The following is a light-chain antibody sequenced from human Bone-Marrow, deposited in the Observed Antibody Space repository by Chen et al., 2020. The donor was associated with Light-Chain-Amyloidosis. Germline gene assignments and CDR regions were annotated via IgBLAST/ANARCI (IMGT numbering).Light chain of an antibody. J-gene: IGKJ1*01. CDR1: QSLLQSNGYKY. V-gene: IGKV2-28*01. CDR2: LGS. CDR3: MQALQAPWT. Sequence: DIVMTQSPLPLPVTPGEPASISCRSSQSLLQSNGYKYLDWYLQKPGQSPQLLIYLGSNRASGVPDRFSGSGSGTDFTLKISRVEAEDVGVYYCMQALQAPWTFGQGTKVEIK.